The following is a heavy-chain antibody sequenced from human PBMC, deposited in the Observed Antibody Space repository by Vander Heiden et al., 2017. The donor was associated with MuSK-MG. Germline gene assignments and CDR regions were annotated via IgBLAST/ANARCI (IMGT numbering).Heavy chain of an antibody. J-gene: IGHJ4*02. D-gene: IGHD3-16*01. Sequence: EVQLMEPGGGLVKPGWSLRLSCAASGFSVTNAFLSWVRQAQGKGLEWIGRFRTQGKGGTDYLASVKDRFTMSRDDSKNMFYLQMNSLKSEDTAVYYCTTGGYWGQGTLGAVSS. CDR2: FRTQGKGGT. CDR3: TTGGY. CDR1: GFSVTNAF. V-gene: IGHV3-15*01.